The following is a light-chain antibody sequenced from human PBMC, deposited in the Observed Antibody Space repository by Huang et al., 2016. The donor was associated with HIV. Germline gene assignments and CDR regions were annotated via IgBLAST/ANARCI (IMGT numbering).Light chain of an antibody. CDR3: QQTYSAPVT. V-gene: IGKV1-39*01. Sequence: DIQVTQSPSSLSASVGDRVPITCRTSQRISSHLSWYQQKIGKGPKLRIYSSTVLQSGVPSRFTGSGSGTDFTLTINSLQPEDFATYYCQQTYSAPVTFGGGTRVEIK. CDR1: QRISSH. J-gene: IGKJ4*01. CDR2: SST.